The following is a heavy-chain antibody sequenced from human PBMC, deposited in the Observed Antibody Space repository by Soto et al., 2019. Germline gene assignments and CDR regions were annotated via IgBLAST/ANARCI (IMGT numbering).Heavy chain of an antibody. CDR2: MNPNSGHT. D-gene: IGHD3-3*01. V-gene: IGHV1-8*01. J-gene: IGHJ6*02. CDR3: ARGYYDFWSKYYGMDV. Sequence: ASVKVSCKASGYTFTSYDIYWVRQATGQGLEWMGWMNPNSGHTGYAQKFQGRVTMTRNTSISAAYMELSSLRSEDTAVCYCARGYYDFWSKYYGMDVWGQGTTVTVSS. CDR1: GYTFTSYD.